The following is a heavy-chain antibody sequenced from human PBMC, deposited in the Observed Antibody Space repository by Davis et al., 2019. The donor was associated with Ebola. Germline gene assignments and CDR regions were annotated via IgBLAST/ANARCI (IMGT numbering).Heavy chain of an antibody. CDR2: IYWDDDK. Sequence: SGPTLVKPTQTLTLACTFSGFSLSTNAVGVGVGWIRQPPGKALEWLALIYWDDDKRYSPSLRSRLTITKDTSKNQVVLTMTNMDPVDTATYFCAHTSYSTSCFGYWGQGTLVTVSS. CDR1: GFSLSTNAVGVG. CDR3: AHTSYSTSCFGY. V-gene: IGHV2-5*02. D-gene: IGHD6-13*01. J-gene: IGHJ4*02.